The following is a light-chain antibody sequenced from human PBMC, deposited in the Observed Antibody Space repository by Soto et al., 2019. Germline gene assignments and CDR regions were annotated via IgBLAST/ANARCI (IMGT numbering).Light chain of an antibody. CDR2: SAS. CDR1: QGINNY. CDR3: QKYASAPRT. Sequence: DIRMTQSPSSLSASVGDSVTITCRASQGINNYLAWYQQKQGKVPVLLIYSASTLKPRIPYRFSGSGTKTDLTLPITSLQTQDFENHYCQKYASAPRTFGQGTKVDIK. V-gene: IGKV1-27*01. J-gene: IGKJ1*01.